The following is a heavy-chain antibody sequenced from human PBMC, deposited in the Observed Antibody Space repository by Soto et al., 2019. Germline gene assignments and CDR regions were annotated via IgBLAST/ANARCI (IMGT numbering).Heavy chain of an antibody. CDR1: GGSISSGGYS. D-gene: IGHD3-10*01. CDR3: ARGFGELLSFDY. J-gene: IGHJ4*02. CDR2: IYHSGST. V-gene: IGHV4-30-2*01. Sequence: SETLSLTCAVSGGSISSGGYSWSWIRQPPGKGLGWIGYIYHSGSTYYNPSLKSRVTISVDRSKNQFSLKLSSVTAADTAVYYCARGFGELLSFDYWGQGTLVTVSS.